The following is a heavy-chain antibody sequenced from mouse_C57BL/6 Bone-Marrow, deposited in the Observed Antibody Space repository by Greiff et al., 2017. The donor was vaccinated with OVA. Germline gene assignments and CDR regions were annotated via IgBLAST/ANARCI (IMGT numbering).Heavy chain of an antibody. V-gene: IGHV6-6*01. J-gene: IGHJ1*03. CDR2: IRNKANNHAT. CDR1: GFTFSDAW. CDR3: NTDGYYLYWYFDV. D-gene: IGHD2-3*01. Sequence: EVKLEESGGGLVQPGGSMKLSCAASGFTFSDAWMDWVRQSPEKGLEWVAEIRNKANNHATYYAESVKGRFTISRDDSKSSVYLQMNSLRAEDTGIYYCNTDGYYLYWYFDVGGTGTTVTVPT.